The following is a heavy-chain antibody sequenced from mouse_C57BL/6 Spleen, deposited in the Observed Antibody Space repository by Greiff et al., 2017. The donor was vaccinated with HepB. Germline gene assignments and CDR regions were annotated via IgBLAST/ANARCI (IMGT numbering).Heavy chain of an antibody. J-gene: IGHJ4*01. CDR1: GYAFSSSW. V-gene: IGHV1-82*01. CDR3: ARGEMITTYYYAMDY. D-gene: IGHD2-4*01. CDR2: IYPGDGDT. Sequence: QVQLKESGPELVKPGASVKISCKASGYAFSSSWMNWVKQRPGKGLEWIGRIYPGDGDTNYNGKFKGKATLTADKSSSTAYMQLSSLTSEDSAVYFCARGEMITTYYYAMDYWGQGTSVTVSS.